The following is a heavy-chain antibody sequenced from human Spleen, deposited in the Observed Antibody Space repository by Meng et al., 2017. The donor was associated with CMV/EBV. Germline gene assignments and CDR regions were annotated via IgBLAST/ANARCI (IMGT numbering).Heavy chain of an antibody. V-gene: IGHV3-23*01. J-gene: IGHJ4*02. CDR2: VSGSGGST. CDR3: AKVSLEWLSLYYFDY. Sequence: ASGLTFSDYAMTWVRQAPGKGLQWVSAVSGSGGSTYYADSVKGRFTISRDNSENTLYLQMNSLRAEDTAVYYCAKVSLEWLSLYYFDYWGQGTLVTVSS. CDR1: GLTFSDYA. D-gene: IGHD3-3*01.